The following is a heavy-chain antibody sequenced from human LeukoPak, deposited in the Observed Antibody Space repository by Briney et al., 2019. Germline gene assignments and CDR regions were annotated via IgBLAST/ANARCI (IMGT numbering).Heavy chain of an antibody. CDR1: GGSISSYY. J-gene: IGHJ4*02. D-gene: IGHD6-19*01. CDR2: IYYSGST. Sequence: SETLSLTCTVSGGSISSYYWSWIRQPPGKGLEWIGYIYYSGSTNYNPSLKSRVTISVDTSKNQFSLKLSSVTAADTAVYYCAKGEPWLVFTYWGQGTLVTVSS. CDR3: AKGEPWLVFTY. V-gene: IGHV4-59*01.